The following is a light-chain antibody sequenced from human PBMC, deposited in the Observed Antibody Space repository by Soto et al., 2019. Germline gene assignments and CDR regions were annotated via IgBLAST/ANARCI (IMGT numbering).Light chain of an antibody. CDR3: QQSYSTPWT. CDR1: QSVLYSSNNKNY. J-gene: IGKJ1*01. V-gene: IGKV4-1*01. Sequence: DIVMTQSPDSLAVSLGERATINCKSSQSVLYSSNNKNYLAWYQQRPGQPPHLLIYWASTRASGVPDRFSVSGSGTDFTLTISSLQAEDVAVYYCQQSYSTPWTFGQGTKVEIK. CDR2: WAS.